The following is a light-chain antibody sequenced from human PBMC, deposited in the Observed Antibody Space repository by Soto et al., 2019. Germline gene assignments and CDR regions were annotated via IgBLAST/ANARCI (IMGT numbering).Light chain of an antibody. CDR3: QQFNSYPRT. CDR1: QGISSY. Sequence: DIQLTQSPSFLSASVGDRVTITCRASQGISSYLAWYQQKPGKAPNLLIYATSTLQSGVPSRFSGSGSGTEFTLTISSLQPEDFGTYYCQQFNSYPRTFGQGTKVEIK. CDR2: ATS. J-gene: IGKJ1*01. V-gene: IGKV1-9*01.